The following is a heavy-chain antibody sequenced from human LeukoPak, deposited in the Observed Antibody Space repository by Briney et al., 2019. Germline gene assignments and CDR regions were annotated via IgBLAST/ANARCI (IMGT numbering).Heavy chain of an antibody. CDR2: ISYDGSNK. V-gene: IGHV3-30*03. D-gene: IGHD3-10*01. CDR3: ARLMVREPC. CDR1: GFTFSVYG. Sequence: PGGSLRLSCAASGFTFSVYGMHWVRQAPGQGLEWVAVISYDGSNKYYGDSVKGRFTISRDNAKNTLYLQMNSLRAEDTAVYYCARLMVREPCWGQGTLVTVSS. J-gene: IGHJ4*02.